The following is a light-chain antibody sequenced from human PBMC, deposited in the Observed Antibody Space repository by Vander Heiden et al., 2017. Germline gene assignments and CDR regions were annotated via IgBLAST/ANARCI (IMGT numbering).Light chain of an antibody. CDR2: GNS. V-gene: IGLV1-40*01. Sequence: QSVLTQPPSVSGAPGQSVTISCTGSSSNIGAGYDVPWYQQLPGTAPKLLIYGNSIRPSGAPDRFSGSKSGTSASLAITGLQAEDEADYYCQSYDSSLSGYWVFGGGTKLTVL. CDR1: SSNIGAGYD. J-gene: IGLJ3*02. CDR3: QSYDSSLSGYWV.